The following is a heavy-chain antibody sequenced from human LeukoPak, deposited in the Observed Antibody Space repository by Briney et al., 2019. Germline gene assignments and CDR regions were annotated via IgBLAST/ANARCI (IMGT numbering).Heavy chain of an antibody. CDR2: IYSGGST. J-gene: IGHJ4*02. D-gene: IGHD2-15*01. Sequence: GGSLRLSCAASGFAVSSNYMSWVRQAPGKGLEWVSVIYSGGSTYYADSVKGRFTISRDNSKNTLYLQMNSLRAEDTAVYYCARSHMSRGGGSCYIDYWGQGTLVTVSS. CDR3: ARSHMSRGGGSCYIDY. V-gene: IGHV3-53*01. CDR1: GFAVSSNY.